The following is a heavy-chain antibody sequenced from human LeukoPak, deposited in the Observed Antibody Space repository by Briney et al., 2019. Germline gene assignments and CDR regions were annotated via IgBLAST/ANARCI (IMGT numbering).Heavy chain of an antibody. D-gene: IGHD3-3*01. Sequence: GGSLRLSCAASGVTLSNVALSWVRQAPGKGLEWVSTISGSGGTTYYADSVKGRFTISRDNSKNTLYLQMNRLRAEDTAVYYCATTTYYAFWSDFDYWGQGTLVTVSS. J-gene: IGHJ4*02. CDR2: ISGSGGTT. CDR1: GVTLSNVA. V-gene: IGHV3-23*01. CDR3: ATTTYYAFWSDFDY.